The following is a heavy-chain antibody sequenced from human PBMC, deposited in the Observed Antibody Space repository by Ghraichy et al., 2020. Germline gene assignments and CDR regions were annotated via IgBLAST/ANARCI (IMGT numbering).Heavy chain of an antibody. CDR2: IYYSGST. D-gene: IGHD3-10*01. CDR3: ARRGITSGGSGWFAP. Sequence: SETLSLTCTVSGGSIDSYYWSWIRQTPGKGLEWIGYIYYSGSTKYNPSLKSRVTISLDTSKSQFSLKLSSVTAADTAVYYCARRGITSGGSGWFAPWGQGTLVTVSS. CDR1: GGSIDSYY. V-gene: IGHV4-59*08. J-gene: IGHJ5*02.